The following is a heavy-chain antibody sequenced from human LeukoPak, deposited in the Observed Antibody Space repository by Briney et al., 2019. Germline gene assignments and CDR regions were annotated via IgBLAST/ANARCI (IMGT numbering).Heavy chain of an antibody. CDR2: ISGSGGST. CDR3: ARGLVGEPH. V-gene: IGHV3-23*01. D-gene: IGHD3-16*01. CDR1: GFTFSSYA. Sequence: SGGSLRLSCAASGFTFSSYAMSWVRQAPGKGLEWVSVISGSGGSTYYADSVKGRFTISRDNAKNSLYLQMNSLRAEDTAVYYCARGLVGEPHWGQGTLVTVSS. J-gene: IGHJ4*02.